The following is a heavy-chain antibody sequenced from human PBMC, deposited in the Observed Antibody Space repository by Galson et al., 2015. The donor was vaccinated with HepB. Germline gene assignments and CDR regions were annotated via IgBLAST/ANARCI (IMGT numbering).Heavy chain of an antibody. CDR1: GFNFSSYG. V-gene: IGHV3-33*01. Sequence: SLRLSCAASGFNFSSYGMHWVRQAPGKGLEWVAAIWFDGSSKSYADSVKGRFTISRDNSRNTLYLQMNSLRDEDTAVYYCARFLWFGEQTIDYWGQGTLVTVSS. D-gene: IGHD3-10*01. CDR2: IWFDGSSK. CDR3: ARFLWFGEQTIDY. J-gene: IGHJ4*02.